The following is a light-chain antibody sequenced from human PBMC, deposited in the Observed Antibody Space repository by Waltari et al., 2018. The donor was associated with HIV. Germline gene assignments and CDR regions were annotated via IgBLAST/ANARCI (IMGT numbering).Light chain of an antibody. CDR3: MQALQTLWT. V-gene: IGKV2-28*01. J-gene: IGKJ1*01. CDR2: LGS. Sequence: DIVMTQSPLSLPVTPGEPASISCRSSQSLLHSNGYNYLDWYLQKPGQSPQLLFYLGSYRASGVPDRFSGSGSGTDFTLKISRVEAEDVGVYYCMQALQTLWTFGQGTKVEIK. CDR1: QSLLHSNGYNY.